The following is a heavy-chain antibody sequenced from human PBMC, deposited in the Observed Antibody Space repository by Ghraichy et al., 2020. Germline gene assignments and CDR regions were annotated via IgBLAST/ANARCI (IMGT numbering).Heavy chain of an antibody. V-gene: IGHV3-7*03. CDR2: IKQDGSEQ. D-gene: IGHD3-9*01. CDR3: ARDLSHYNILTGYYRGNWFDP. Sequence: VANIKQDGSEQYYVDSVKGRFTISRDNAKNSLFLQMNSLRAEDTAVYYCARDLSHYNILTGYYRGNWFDPWGQGTLFTVSS. J-gene: IGHJ5*02.